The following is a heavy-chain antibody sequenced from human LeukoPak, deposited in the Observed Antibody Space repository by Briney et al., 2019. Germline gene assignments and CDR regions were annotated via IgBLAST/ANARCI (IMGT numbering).Heavy chain of an antibody. J-gene: IGHJ4*02. V-gene: IGHV4-59*01. D-gene: IGHD3-3*01. CDR2: IYYSGST. CDR3: AQRSGYYFDY. Sequence: SETLSLTCTVSGGSISSYYWSWIRQPPGKGREWIGYIYYSGSTNYNPSLRSRVTISVDTSKTQFSLKLSSVTAADTAVYYCAQRSGYYFDYWGQGTLVTVSS. CDR1: GGSISSYY.